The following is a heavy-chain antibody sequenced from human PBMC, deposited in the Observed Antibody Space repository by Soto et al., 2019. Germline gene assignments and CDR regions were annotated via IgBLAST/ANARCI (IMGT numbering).Heavy chain of an antibody. J-gene: IGHJ4*02. V-gene: IGHV4-28*01. CDR1: GYSISSSNW. CDR2: IYYSGST. D-gene: IGHD4-17*01. Sequence: SETLSLTCTVSGYSISSSNWWGWIRQPPGKGVEWIGYIYYSGSTNYNPSLKSRVTISVDTSKNQFSLKLSSVTAADTAVYYCARRYGPGFDYWGQGTLVTVSS. CDR3: ARRYGPGFDY.